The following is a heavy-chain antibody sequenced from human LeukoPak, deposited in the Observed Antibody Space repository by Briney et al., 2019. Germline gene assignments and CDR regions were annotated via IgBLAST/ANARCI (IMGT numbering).Heavy chain of an antibody. CDR2: ISGSGGST. Sequence: GGSLRLSCAASGFTFSSYAMSWVRQAPGKGLEWVSAISGSGGSTYYADSVKGRFTISRDNSKNTLYLQMNSLRAEDTAVYYCAKLRSSSWDSLPAFDIWGQGTMVTVSS. D-gene: IGHD6-13*01. V-gene: IGHV3-23*01. CDR3: AKLRSSSWDSLPAFDI. CDR1: GFTFSSYA. J-gene: IGHJ3*02.